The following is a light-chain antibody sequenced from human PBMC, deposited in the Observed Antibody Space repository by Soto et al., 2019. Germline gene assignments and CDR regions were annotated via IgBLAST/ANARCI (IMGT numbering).Light chain of an antibody. J-gene: IGKJ5*01. CDR2: WAS. CDR3: QQYYSNPIT. CDR1: QSVLSSSDSKNY. V-gene: IGKV4-1*01. Sequence: DIVMTQSPDSLAVSLGERATINCKSSQSVLSSSDSKNYLAWHQQKPGQPPKLLIYWASTRESVVPERFSGSGSGTDFALTISSLQAEDVAVYYCQQYYSNPITFGQGTRLEIK.